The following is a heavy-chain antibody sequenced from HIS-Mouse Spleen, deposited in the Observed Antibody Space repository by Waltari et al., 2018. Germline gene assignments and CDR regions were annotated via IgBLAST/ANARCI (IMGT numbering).Heavy chain of an antibody. J-gene: IGHJ2*01. CDR1: GGSISSSRYD. D-gene: IGHD6-13*01. Sequence: QLQLQESGPALVKPSEILSLTCTVSGGSISSSRYDWGWIRQPPGKGLEWIGSIYYSGSTYYNPSLKSRVTISVDTSKNQFSLKLSSVTAADTAVYYCAREIPYSSSWYDWYFDLWGRGTLVTVSS. CDR3: AREIPYSSSWYDWYFDL. CDR2: IYYSGST. V-gene: IGHV4-39*07.